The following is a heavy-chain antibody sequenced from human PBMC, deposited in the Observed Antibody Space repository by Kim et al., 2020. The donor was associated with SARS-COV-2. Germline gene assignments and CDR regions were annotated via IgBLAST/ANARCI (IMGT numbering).Heavy chain of an antibody. J-gene: IGHJ4*02. CDR3: VREANDISSSWPDVFDH. CDR1: GFTFRDYD. Sequence: GGSLRLSCAASGFTFRDYDMSWIRQAPGKGLEWVSYISASSTTIYYADSVKGRFTISRDNSKNFLYLQMNSLRAEDTAVYYCVREANDISSSWPDVFDHWGQGTLVTVSS. V-gene: IGHV3-11*04. CDR2: ISASSTTI. D-gene: IGHD6-13*01.